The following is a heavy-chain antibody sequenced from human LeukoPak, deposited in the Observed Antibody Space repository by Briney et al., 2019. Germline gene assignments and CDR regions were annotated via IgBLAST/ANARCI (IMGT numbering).Heavy chain of an antibody. J-gene: IGHJ4*02. CDR2: ISSSGSTI. V-gene: IGHV3-48*03. CDR1: GFTFSSYE. D-gene: IGHD6-13*01. CDR3: AKDQKSIAATGYDY. Sequence: GGSLRLSCAASGFTFSSYEMNWVRQAPGKGLEWVSYISSSGSTIYYADSVKGRFTISRDNSKNTLFLQMNSLRADDTAVYFCAKDQKSIAATGYDYWGQGTLVTVSS.